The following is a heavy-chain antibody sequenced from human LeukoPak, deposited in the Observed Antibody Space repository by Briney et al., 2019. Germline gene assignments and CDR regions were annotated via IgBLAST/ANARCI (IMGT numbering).Heavy chain of an antibody. V-gene: IGHV3-74*01. CDR3: AIGGTYGSGS. J-gene: IGHJ4*02. CDR2: INNDGSAR. D-gene: IGHD3-10*01. Sequence: GGSLRLSCAASGFPFANTWMHWVRQAPGKGLVWVPLINNDGSARSYADSVKGRFTISRDNAKNTAYLQMNSLRAEDTAVYYCAIGGTYGSGSWGQGTLVTVSS. CDR1: GFPFANTW.